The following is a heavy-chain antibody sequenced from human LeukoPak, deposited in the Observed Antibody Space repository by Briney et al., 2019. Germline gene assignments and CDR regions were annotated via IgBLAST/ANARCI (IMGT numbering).Heavy chain of an antibody. D-gene: IGHD2-15*01. CDR2: INPAGTET. CDR1: GFSFSAYW. CDR3: ARFGYVAAVDL. J-gene: IGHJ4*02. Sequence: PGGSLRLSCAASGFSFSAYWMKWVRQAPGTGLEWVANINPAGTETYYVDPVKGRFTISRDNAKNLLYLQMNSLRAEDTAVYYCARFGYVAAVDLWGQGTLVTVSS. V-gene: IGHV3-7*01.